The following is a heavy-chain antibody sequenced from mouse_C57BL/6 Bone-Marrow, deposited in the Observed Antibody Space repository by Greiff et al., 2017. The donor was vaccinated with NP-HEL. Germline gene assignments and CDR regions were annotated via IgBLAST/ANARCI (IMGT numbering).Heavy chain of an antibody. V-gene: IGHV1-63*01. CDR2: IYPGGGCT. Sequence: QVQLKQSGAELVRPGTSVKMSCKASGYTFTNYWIGWAKQRPGHGLEWIGDIYPGGGCTNYNEKFKGKATLTADKSSSTAYMQFSSLTSDDSAIYCCAREYYGSSYGFAYGGRGTLVTVTA. J-gene: IGHJ3*01. CDR3: AREYYGSSYGFAY. CDR1: GYTFTNYW. D-gene: IGHD1-1*01.